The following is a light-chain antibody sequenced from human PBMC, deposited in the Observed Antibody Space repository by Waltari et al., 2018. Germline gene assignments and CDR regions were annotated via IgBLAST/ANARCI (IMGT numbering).Light chain of an antibody. J-gene: IGLJ3*02. CDR3: CSYAGSNLV. V-gene: IGLV2-23*01. CDR1: SRDCRSYAL. Sequence: QSALTQPASVSGSPGQSITISCTGTSRDCRSYALGSWYQQHPGKVPKVMIYEGSKRPAGVSNRFSGTKSGNTASLTVSGLQAEDEADYYCCSYAGSNLVFGGGTKLTVL. CDR2: EGS.